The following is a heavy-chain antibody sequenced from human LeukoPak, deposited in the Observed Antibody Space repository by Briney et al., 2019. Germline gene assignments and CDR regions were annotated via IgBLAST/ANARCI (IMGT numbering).Heavy chain of an antibody. CDR2: INSDGSST. V-gene: IGHV3-74*01. J-gene: IGHJ3*02. CDR3: ARVWFRDDGAFDI. Sequence: GGSLRLSCAASGFTFSSYWMHWVRQAPGKGLVWVSRINSDGSSTNYADSVKGQFTISRDNAKNTLYLQMNSLRAEDTAVYYCARVWFRDDGAFDIWGQGTMVTV. CDR1: GFTFSSYW. D-gene: IGHD3-9*01.